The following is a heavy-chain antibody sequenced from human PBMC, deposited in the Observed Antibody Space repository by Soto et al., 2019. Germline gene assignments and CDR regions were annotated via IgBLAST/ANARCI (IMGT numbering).Heavy chain of an antibody. CDR1: GYTFTSYD. CDR2: MNPNSGNT. D-gene: IGHD7-27*01. J-gene: IGHJ4*02. Sequence: ASVKVSCKASGYTFTSYDINWVRQATGQGLEWMGWMNPNSGNTGYAQKFQGRVTMTRNTSISTAYMELSSLRSDDTAVYYCARDLGPNKHFDYWGQGTLVTVSS. CDR3: ARDLGPNKHFDY. V-gene: IGHV1-8*01.